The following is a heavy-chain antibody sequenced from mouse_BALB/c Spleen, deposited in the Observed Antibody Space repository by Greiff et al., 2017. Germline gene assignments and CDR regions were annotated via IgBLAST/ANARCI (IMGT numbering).Heavy chain of an antibody. CDR3: ARYYGRSFDY. Sequence: EVKLVESGGGLVKPGGSLKLSCAASGFTFSSYTMSWVRQTPEKRLEWVATISSGGGNTYYPDSVKGRFTISRDNAKNNLYLQMSSLRSEDTALYYCARYYGRSFDYWGQGTTLTVSS. CDR1: GFTFSSYT. J-gene: IGHJ2*01. D-gene: IGHD1-1*01. CDR2: ISSGGGNT. V-gene: IGHV5-9*03.